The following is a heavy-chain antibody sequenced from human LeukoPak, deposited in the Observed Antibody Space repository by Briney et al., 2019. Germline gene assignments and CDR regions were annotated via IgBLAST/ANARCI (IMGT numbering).Heavy chain of an antibody. J-gene: IGHJ5*02. Sequence: PGRSLRLSCAASGFTFSDSAIHWVRQASGKGLEWVGRIRDKGYGHATAYAASVKGRFTLSRDDSKNTAYLQMSSLKTEDTALYYCTTPNEGNWFDPWGQGTLVTVSS. V-gene: IGHV3-73*01. CDR3: TTPNEGNWFDP. D-gene: IGHD2-8*01. CDR2: IRDKGYGHAT. CDR1: GFTFSDSA.